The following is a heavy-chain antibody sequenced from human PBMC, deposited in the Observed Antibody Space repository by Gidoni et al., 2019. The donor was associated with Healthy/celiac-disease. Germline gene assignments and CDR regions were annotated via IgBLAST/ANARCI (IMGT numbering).Heavy chain of an antibody. D-gene: IGHD4-17*01. V-gene: IGHV4-34*01. CDR1: GGSFRGYD. CDR2: INHSGST. CDR3: ARAYNYGDYVVRLKFSWFDP. J-gene: IGHJ5*02. Sequence: QVQLQQWGAGRLKPSETMSLTGAVYGGSFRGYDGSWIRQPPGKGLEWIGEINHSGSTNYNPSLKSRVTISVDTSKNQFSLKLSSVTAADTAVYYCARAYNYGDYVVRLKFSWFDPWGQGTLVTVSS.